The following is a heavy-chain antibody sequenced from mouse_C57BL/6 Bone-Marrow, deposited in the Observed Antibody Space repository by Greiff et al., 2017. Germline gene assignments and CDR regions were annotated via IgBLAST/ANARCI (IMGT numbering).Heavy chain of an antibody. V-gene: IGHV14-4*01. CDR1: GFNIKDDY. CDR3: TTPLRLFDY. CDR2: IDPENGDT. J-gene: IGHJ2*01. Sequence: VQLKQSGAELVRPGASVKLSCTASGFNIKDDYMHWVKQRPEQGLEWIGWIDPENGDTEYASKFQGKATITADPSSNTAYLQLSSLTSEDTAVYCCTTPLRLFDYWGQGTTLTVSS. D-gene: IGHD2-12*01.